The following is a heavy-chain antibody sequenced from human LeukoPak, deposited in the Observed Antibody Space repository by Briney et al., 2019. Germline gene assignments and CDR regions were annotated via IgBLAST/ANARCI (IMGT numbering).Heavy chain of an antibody. V-gene: IGHV4-30-2*01. CDR2: IYYSGST. J-gene: IGHJ3*02. D-gene: IGHD2-21*02. CDR3: ARGRSTCGGDCYNDAFDI. CDR1: GCSLRSGCYF. Sequence: SQTLSLTCAVPGCSLRSGCYFWSWIRQPPGKGLEWIGYIYYSGSTYYNPSLKSRVTISVDRSKNQFSLKLSSVTAADTAVYYCARGRSTCGGDCYNDAFDIWGQGTMVTVSS.